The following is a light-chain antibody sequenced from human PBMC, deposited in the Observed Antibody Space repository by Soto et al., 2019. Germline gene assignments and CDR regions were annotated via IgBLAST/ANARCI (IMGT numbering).Light chain of an antibody. Sequence: EIVLTQSPATLSLSPGERATLSCRASQSVSSYLAWYQQKPGQAPRLLIYDASNRATGIPARFSGSGSGTDFTLTISSLEPEDFAVYYCRQRSNCPLTFGGGTKVEIK. V-gene: IGKV3-11*01. CDR3: RQRSNCPLT. CDR2: DAS. CDR1: QSVSSY. J-gene: IGKJ4*01.